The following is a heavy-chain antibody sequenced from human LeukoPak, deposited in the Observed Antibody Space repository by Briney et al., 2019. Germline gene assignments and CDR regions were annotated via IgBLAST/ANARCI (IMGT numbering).Heavy chain of an antibody. V-gene: IGHV4-39*07. CDR3: ARDTFYRYCTTGNCYSEIGGYFDS. D-gene: IGHD2-15*01. CDR2: IYYDGKT. Sequence: SETLSLTCTVSGGSMRSSSYYWGWIRQAPGKGLEWLGSIYYDGKTYYNPSLRSRVILSVDTSKNQFSLRLSSVTAADTAVYYCARDTFYRYCTTGNCYSEIGGYFDSWGQGALVTVSS. J-gene: IGHJ4*02. CDR1: GGSMRSSSYY.